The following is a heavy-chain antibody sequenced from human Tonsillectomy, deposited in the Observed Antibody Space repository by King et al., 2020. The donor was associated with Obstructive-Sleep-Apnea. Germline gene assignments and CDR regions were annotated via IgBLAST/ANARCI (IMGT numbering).Heavy chain of an antibody. CDR1: GFTFSSYT. Sequence: QLVQSGGGVVQPGRSLRLSCAASGFTFSSYTMHWVRQPPGKGLEWVAVISSDGSNKNYADSVKGRFTISRDNSENTLYLQMNSLTAEDTTVYYCARSVGAYDYWGRGTLVTVSS. V-gene: IGHV3-30*04. CDR3: ARSVGAYDY. D-gene: IGHD1-26*01. J-gene: IGHJ4*02. CDR2: ISSDGSNK.